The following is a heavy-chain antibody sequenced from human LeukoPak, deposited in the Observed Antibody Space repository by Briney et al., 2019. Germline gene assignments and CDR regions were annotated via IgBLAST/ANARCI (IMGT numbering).Heavy chain of an antibody. CDR1: GFTFSNYW. J-gene: IGHJ6*02. D-gene: IGHD6-25*01. CDR2: INTDGSTT. CDR3: ARDGLPGSVMDV. Sequence: GGSLRLSCVASGFTFSNYWMHWVRQAPGKGLVWVSRINTDGSTTTYADSVKGRFTISRDNSKNTLYLQMNSLRAEDTAIYHCARDGLPGSVMDVWGQGTTVTVSS. V-gene: IGHV3-74*01.